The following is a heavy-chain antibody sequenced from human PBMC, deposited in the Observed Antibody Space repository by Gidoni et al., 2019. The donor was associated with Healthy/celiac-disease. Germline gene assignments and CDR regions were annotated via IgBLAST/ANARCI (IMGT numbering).Heavy chain of an antibody. V-gene: IGHV3-7*01. CDR3: ARDVEAVALTNWFVP. D-gene: IGHD6-19*01. Sequence: EVQLVESGGGLVQPGGSLRLSCEAPGFTFSSYWMSWVRQAPGKVLEWVANIKQDGSEKYYVDSVKGRFTISRDNAKNSLYLQMNSLRAEDTAVYYCARDVEAVALTNWFVPWGQGTLVTVSS. CDR2: IKQDGSEK. J-gene: IGHJ5*02. CDR1: GFTFSSYW.